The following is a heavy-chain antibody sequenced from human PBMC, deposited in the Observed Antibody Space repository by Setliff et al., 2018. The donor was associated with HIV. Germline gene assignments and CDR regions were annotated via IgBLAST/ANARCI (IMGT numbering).Heavy chain of an antibody. Sequence: SVKVSCKASGYTFSSYAISWVRQAPGGLEWIGGIIPIFGTANYAQKFQGRVTITADESASTAYMELSSLRSDDTAVYYCARDSKIAVAGGDYYYMDVWGKGTTVTVSS. J-gene: IGHJ6*03. V-gene: IGHV1-69*13. CDR3: ARDSKIAVAGGDYYYMDV. CDR1: GYTFSSYA. CDR2: IIPIFGTA. D-gene: IGHD6-19*01.